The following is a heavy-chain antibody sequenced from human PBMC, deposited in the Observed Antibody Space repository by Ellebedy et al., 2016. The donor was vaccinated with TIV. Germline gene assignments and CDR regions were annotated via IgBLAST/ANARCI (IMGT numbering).Heavy chain of an antibody. CDR2: ISSRGSTI. D-gene: IGHD3-22*01. V-gene: IGHV3-11*01. Sequence: GESLKISCAASGFTFSDYYINWIRQAPGKGLEWVSYISSRGSTIYYADSVKGRFTISRDNAKNSLYLQMNSLRAEDTAVYYCARLLRYYDSRATSDAFDIWGQGTMVTVSS. CDR3: ARLLRYYDSRATSDAFDI. CDR1: GFTFSDYY. J-gene: IGHJ3*02.